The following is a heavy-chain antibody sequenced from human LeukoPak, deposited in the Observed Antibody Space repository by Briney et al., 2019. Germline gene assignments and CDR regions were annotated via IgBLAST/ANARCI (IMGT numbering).Heavy chain of an antibody. Sequence: SETLSLTCAVSGYSISSGYYWGWIRQPPGKGLECIGTIYHGGSTYYSPSLKSRVTISVDTSKNQFSLKLSSVTAADTAVYYCARRLVVVVGEGYFDYWGQGTLVTVSS. CDR1: GYSISSGYY. CDR2: IYHGGST. CDR3: ARRLVVVVGEGYFDY. J-gene: IGHJ4*02. D-gene: IGHD2-15*01. V-gene: IGHV4-38-2*01.